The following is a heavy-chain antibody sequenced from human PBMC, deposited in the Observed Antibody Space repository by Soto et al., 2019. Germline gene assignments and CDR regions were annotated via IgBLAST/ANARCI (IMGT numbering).Heavy chain of an antibody. CDR3: ARIREYSSSSSSNYGMDV. CDR2: IDWDDDK. CDR1: GFSLSTSGMC. D-gene: IGHD6-6*01. J-gene: IGHJ6*02. Sequence: SGPTREPTQTLTRTCTFSGFSLSTSGMCVSWIRQPPGKALEWLARIDWDDDKYYSTSLKTRLTISKDTSKNQVVLTMTNMDPVDTATYYCARIREYSSSSSSNYGMDVVGQENTLTVSS. V-gene: IGHV2-70*11.